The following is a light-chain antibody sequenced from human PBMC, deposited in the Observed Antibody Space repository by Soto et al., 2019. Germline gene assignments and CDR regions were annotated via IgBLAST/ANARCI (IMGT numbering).Light chain of an antibody. CDR3: QQYQTYSQ. Sequence: DIQMTQSPSTLSASVGDRVTITCRASQSINTWLAWYQLKPGRAPKLLTYKASTLESGVPSRFSGSGSGTEFTLTISSLQPDDFATYYCQQYQTYSQFGQGTKVEIK. CDR1: QSINTW. V-gene: IGKV1-5*03. J-gene: IGKJ1*01. CDR2: KAS.